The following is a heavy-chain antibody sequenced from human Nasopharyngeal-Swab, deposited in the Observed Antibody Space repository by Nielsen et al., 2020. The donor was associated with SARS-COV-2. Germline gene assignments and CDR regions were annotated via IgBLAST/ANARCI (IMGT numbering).Heavy chain of an antibody. J-gene: IGHJ6*03. CDR2: IYYSGST. Sequence: WIRQPPGKGLEWIGYIYYSGSTYYNPSLKSRVTISVDTSKNQFSLKLSSVTAADTAVYYCARDPTPLHYFSYYYMDVWGKGTTVTVSS. V-gene: IGHV4-30-4*01. CDR3: ARDPTPLHYFSYYYMDV.